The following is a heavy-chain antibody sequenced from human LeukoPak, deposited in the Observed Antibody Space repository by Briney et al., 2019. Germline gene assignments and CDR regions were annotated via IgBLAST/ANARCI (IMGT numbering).Heavy chain of an antibody. CDR2: IWYDGSNK. CDR3: ARDSAGYSYGLRYYYGMDV. D-gene: IGHD5-18*01. V-gene: IGHV3-33*01. CDR1: GFTFSSYG. Sequence: TGGSLRRSCAASGFTFSSYGMHWVRQAPGKGLEWVAVIWYDGSNKYYADSVKGRFTISRDNSKNTLYLQMNSLRAEDTAVYYCARDSAGYSYGLRYYYGMDVWGQGTTVTVSS. J-gene: IGHJ6*02.